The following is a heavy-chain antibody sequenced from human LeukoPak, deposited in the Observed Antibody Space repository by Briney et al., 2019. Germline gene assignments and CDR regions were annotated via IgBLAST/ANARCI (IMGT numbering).Heavy chain of an antibody. V-gene: IGHV4-34*01. J-gene: IGHJ4*02. CDR2: INHCGRT. CDR3: ARLEPSGIGPYCFDY. Sequence: SETLSLTCAVYGESFNDYYWSWIRQPPGKGLEWIGEINHCGRTNYNPSLKSRVTISVDTSKNQFSLRLSSVTAADTAMYYCARLEPSGIGPYCFDYWGQGTLVTVSS. D-gene: IGHD6-13*01. CDR1: GESFNDYY.